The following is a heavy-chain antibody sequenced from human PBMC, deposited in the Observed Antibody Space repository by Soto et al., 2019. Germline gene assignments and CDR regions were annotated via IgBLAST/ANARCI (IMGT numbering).Heavy chain of an antibody. CDR1: GYSFTNHW. CDR3: VRPGEYCSGGRCYRHDPDY. CDR2: IYPGDSDT. V-gene: IGHV5-51*03. J-gene: IGHJ4*02. D-gene: IGHD2-15*01. Sequence: EVQLVQSGAEVKKPGESLKISCKGSGYSFTNHWIGWVRQMPGKGLEWMGIIYPGDSDTRYSPSFQGQVPFSADKSISTAYVQRTSLRASDTAMYYCVRPGEYCSGGRCYRHDPDYWGQGTLVTVSS.